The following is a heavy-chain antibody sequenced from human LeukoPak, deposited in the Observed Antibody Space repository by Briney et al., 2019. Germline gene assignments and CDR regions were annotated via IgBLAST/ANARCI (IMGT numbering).Heavy chain of an antibody. V-gene: IGHV3-23*01. CDR3: AKDLESSYCSSTSCYESFDAFDI. Sequence: GGSLRLSCAASGFTFSSYAMSWVRQAPGKGLEWVSAISGSGGSTYYADSVKGRFTISRDNSKNTLYLQMNSLRAEDTAVYYCAKDLESSYCSSTSCYESFDAFDIWGQGTMVTVSS. CDR1: GFTFSSYA. D-gene: IGHD2-2*01. CDR2: ISGSGGST. J-gene: IGHJ3*02.